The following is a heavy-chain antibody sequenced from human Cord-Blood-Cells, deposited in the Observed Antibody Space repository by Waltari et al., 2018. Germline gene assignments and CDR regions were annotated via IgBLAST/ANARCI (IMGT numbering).Heavy chain of an antibody. D-gene: IGHD2-15*01. CDR2: ISYDGSNK. V-gene: IGHV3-30*18. Sequence: QVQLVESGGGVVKPGRSLRLSCADSVFTFSSYGMPWVRQAPGKGMEWVAVISYDGSNKYYADSVKGRFTISRDNSKNTLYLQMNSLRAEDTAVYYCAKDLGGGYDYWGQGTLVTVSS. CDR1: VFTFSSYG. J-gene: IGHJ4*02. CDR3: AKDLGGGYDY.